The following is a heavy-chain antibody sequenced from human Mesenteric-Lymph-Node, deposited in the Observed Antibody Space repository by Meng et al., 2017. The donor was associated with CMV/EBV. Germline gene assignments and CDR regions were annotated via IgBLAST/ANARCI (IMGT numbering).Heavy chain of an antibody. CDR3: AKDQVVPAYFGMDV. CDR1: GFTFSSYS. J-gene: IGHJ6*02. CDR2: ISSSSSYI. D-gene: IGHD2-2*01. V-gene: IGHV3-21*01. Sequence: GESLKISCAASGFTFSSYSMNWVRQAPGKGLEWVSSISSSSSYIYYADSVKGRFTISRDNSKNMVYLEMNSLRPEDTAVYYCAKDQVVPAYFGMDVWGQGTTVTVSS.